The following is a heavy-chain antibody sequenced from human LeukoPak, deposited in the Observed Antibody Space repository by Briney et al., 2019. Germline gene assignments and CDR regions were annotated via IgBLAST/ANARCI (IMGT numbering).Heavy chain of an antibody. J-gene: IGHJ4*02. Sequence: GGSLRLSCAASGFTFSDYYMSWIRRAPGKGLEWVSYISSSGSTIYYADSVKGRFTISRDNAKNSLYLQMNSLRAEDTAVYYCAREYSSGWYDYWGQGTLVTVSS. V-gene: IGHV3-11*01. CDR3: AREYSSGWYDY. D-gene: IGHD6-19*01. CDR1: GFTFSDYY. CDR2: ISSSGSTI.